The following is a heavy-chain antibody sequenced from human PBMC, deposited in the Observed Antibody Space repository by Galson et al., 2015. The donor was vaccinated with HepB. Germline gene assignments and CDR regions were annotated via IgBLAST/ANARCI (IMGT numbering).Heavy chain of an antibody. D-gene: IGHD4-11*01. J-gene: IGHJ5*02. Sequence: SVKVSCKASGGTFSRHAISWVRQAPGQGLEWMGGIIPDFDIPNYAQKFQGRVTITADESTSTAYMELSSLRYEDTAIYYCARDYGTVTRGYWFDPWGQGTLVTVSS. CDR1: GGTFSRHA. V-gene: IGHV1-69*13. CDR2: IIPDFDIP. CDR3: ARDYGTVTRGYWFDP.